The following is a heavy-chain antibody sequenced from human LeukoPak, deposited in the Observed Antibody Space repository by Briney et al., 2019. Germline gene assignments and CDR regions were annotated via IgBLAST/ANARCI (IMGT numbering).Heavy chain of an antibody. CDR2: IKEDASEI. D-gene: IGHD1-26*01. CDR3: ARLPSGSYPYFDY. CDR1: GFTFSTYW. Sequence: GGSLRLSCAASGFTFSTYWMSWVRQAPGKGLEWVANIKEDASEIYYVDSVKGRFTISRDNARNSLYLQMNSLRAEDTAVYYCARLPSGSYPYFDYWGQGTLVTVSS. J-gene: IGHJ4*02. V-gene: IGHV3-7*01.